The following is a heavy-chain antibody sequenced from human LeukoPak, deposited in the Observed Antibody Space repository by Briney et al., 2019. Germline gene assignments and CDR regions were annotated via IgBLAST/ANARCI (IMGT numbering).Heavy chain of an antibody. V-gene: IGHV3-53*01. CDR3: AGRQLVRLADAFDI. Sequence: PGGSLRLSWAASGFTVSSNYMSWVRQAPGKGLEWVSVIYSGGSTYYADSVKGRFTISRDNSKNTLYLQMNSLRAEDTAVYYCAGRQLVRLADAFDIWGQGTMVTVSS. D-gene: IGHD6-13*01. J-gene: IGHJ3*02. CDR2: IYSGGST. CDR1: GFTVSSNY.